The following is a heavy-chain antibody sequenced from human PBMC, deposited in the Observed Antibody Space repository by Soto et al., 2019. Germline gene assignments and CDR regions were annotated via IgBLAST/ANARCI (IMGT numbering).Heavy chain of an antibody. CDR1: GFTFSSYS. D-gene: IGHD2-21*02. CDR2: ISSSSSYI. CDR3: ARGRYCGGDCYQTHFDY. J-gene: IGHJ4*02. Sequence: EVQLVESGGGLVKPGGSLRLSCAASGFTFSSYSMNWVRQAPGKGLEWVSSISSSSSYIYYADSVKGRFTISRDNAKNSLYLQMNSVRAEDTAVYYCARGRYCGGDCYQTHFDYWGQGTLVTVSS. V-gene: IGHV3-21*01.